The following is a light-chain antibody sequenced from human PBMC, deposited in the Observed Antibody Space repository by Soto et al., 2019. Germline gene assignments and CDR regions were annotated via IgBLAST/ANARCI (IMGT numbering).Light chain of an antibody. CDR3: QQSFSFPAT. J-gene: IGKJ4*01. V-gene: IGKV1-39*01. CDR1: QSISDS. Sequence: DIQMTQSPSSLSASVGDRVTITCRASQSISDSLNWYQHKPGTAPKLLIYAASSLQSGVPSRFSVGGSGTDFTLTISSLQPEDFVTYFCQQSFSFPATFGGGTKVEIK. CDR2: AAS.